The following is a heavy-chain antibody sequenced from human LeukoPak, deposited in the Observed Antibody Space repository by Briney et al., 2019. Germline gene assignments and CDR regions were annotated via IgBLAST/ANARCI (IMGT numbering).Heavy chain of an antibody. CDR3: ARELVRGVIITYNYYYGMDV. Sequence: ASVKVSCKASGYTFTGYYMHWVRQAPGQGLEWMGWINPNSGGTNYAQKFQGRVTMTRDTSISTAYMELSRLRSDDTAVYYCARELVRGVIITYNYYYGMDVWGKGTTVTVSS. J-gene: IGHJ6*04. V-gene: IGHV1-2*02. CDR1: GYTFTGYY. D-gene: IGHD3-10*01. CDR2: INPNSGGT.